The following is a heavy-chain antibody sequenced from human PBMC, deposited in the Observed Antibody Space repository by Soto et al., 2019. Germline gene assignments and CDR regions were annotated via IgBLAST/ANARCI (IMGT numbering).Heavy chain of an antibody. Sequence: QVRLVQSGAEVRKPGASVKVSCKASGYTFSSYDINWVRQATGQGLEWMGWMNPNTGNTVYAQKFQGRVTMTRNTSISTAYMELSSLRSEDTAVYYCARVYLGVFRGHDDSWGQGTLVTVSS. CDR3: ARVYLGVFRGHDDS. CDR1: GYTFSSYD. D-gene: IGHD5-12*01. V-gene: IGHV1-8*01. J-gene: IGHJ5*01. CDR2: MNPNTGNT.